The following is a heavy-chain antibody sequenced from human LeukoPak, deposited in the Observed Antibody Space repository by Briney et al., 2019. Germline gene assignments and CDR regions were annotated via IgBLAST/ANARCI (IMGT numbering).Heavy chain of an antibody. CDR3: ARDRLYGDYVGWFDP. J-gene: IGHJ5*02. V-gene: IGHV1-2*02. Sequence: ASVKVSRPSSGYIFTYDYIHWVRQAPGQGLEWMGCINPNSGGTNYAQKFQGRVTMTRDTSISTAYMELSRLRSDDTAVYYCARDRLYGDYVGWFDPWGQGTLVTVSS. CDR1: GYIFTYDY. D-gene: IGHD4-17*01. CDR2: INPNSGGT.